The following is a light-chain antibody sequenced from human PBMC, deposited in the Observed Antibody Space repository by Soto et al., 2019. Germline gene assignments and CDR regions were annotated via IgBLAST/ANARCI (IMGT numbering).Light chain of an antibody. CDR2: GAS. J-gene: IGKJ1*01. Sequence: PGERATLSCRASQTITSSYLAWYQQKPGQSPRLLIYGASSRATGIPDRFSGSGSETDFTLTISRLELEDFAVYYCQQCGSTPWTFGQGTKVEIK. CDR3: QQCGSTPWT. V-gene: IGKV3-20*01. CDR1: QTITSSY.